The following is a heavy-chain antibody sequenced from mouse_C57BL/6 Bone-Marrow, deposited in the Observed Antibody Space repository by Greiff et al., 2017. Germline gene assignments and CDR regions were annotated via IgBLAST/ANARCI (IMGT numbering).Heavy chain of an antibody. CDR3: ARESNYGSSWGFAY. J-gene: IGHJ2*01. CDR2: ISDGGSYT. D-gene: IGHD1-1*01. CDR1: GFTFSSYA. Sequence: EVKLVESGGGLVKPGGSLKLSCAASGFTFSSYAMSWVRQTPEKRLEWVATISDGGSYTYYPDNVKGRFTISRDNAKNNLYLQMSHLKSEDTAMYYCARESNYGSSWGFAYWGQGTTLTVSS. V-gene: IGHV5-4*01.